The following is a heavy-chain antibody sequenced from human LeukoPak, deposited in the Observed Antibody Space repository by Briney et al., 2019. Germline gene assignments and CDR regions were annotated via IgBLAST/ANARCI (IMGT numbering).Heavy chain of an antibody. Sequence: GGSLRLSCAASGFIFSSYGMTWVRQAPGKGLEWVSAISGSGSGGSTYYADSVKGRFTISRDNAKNTLYLQMNSLRAEDTAVYYCVRALYDSSGYYSHFDYWGQGTLVTVSS. CDR1: GFIFSSYG. V-gene: IGHV3-23*01. J-gene: IGHJ4*02. D-gene: IGHD3-22*01. CDR2: ISGSGSGGST. CDR3: VRALYDSSGYYSHFDY.